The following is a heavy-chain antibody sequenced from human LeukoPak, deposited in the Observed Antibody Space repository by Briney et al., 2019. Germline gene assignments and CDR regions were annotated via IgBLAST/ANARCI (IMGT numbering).Heavy chain of an antibody. D-gene: IGHD7-27*01. CDR3: AISGETAQTGEFDY. V-gene: IGHV4-61*02. Sequence: SETLSLTCTVSGGSISSGSYYWRWIQQPAGKGLEWIGRIYTSGSTNYNPSPKSRVTISVDTSKNQFSLKLSSVTAADTAVYYCAISGETAQTGEFDYWGQGTLVTVSS. CDR2: IYTSGST. J-gene: IGHJ4*02. CDR1: GGSISSGSYY.